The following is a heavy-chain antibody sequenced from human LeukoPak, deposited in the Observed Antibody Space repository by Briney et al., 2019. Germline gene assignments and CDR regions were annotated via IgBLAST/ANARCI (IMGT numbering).Heavy chain of an antibody. J-gene: IGHJ4*02. D-gene: IGHD3-16*02. Sequence: PGGSLRLSCAASGFTFSSYGMHWVRQAPGKGLEWVSAISGSGGSTYYADSVKGRFTISRDNSKNTLYLQMNSLRAEDTAVYYCAKDSQLLRLGELSSFDYWGQGTLVTVSS. CDR3: AKDSQLLRLGELSSFDY. CDR1: GFTFSSYG. V-gene: IGHV3-23*01. CDR2: ISGSGGST.